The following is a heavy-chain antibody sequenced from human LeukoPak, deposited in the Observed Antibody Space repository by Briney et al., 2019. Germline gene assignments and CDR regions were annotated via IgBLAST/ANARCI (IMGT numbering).Heavy chain of an antibody. J-gene: IGHJ4*02. D-gene: IGHD3-16*02. CDR1: GYTFTGYY. CDR3: ARGGREYDYIWGSYRYSTFDY. CDR2: IKPNSGGT. Sequence: GASVKVSCKASGYTFTGYYMHWVRQAPGQGLEWMGWIKPNSGGTNYAQKFQGRVTMTRDTSISTAYMELSRLRSDDTAVYYCARGGREYDYIWGSYRYSTFDYWGQGTLVTVSS. V-gene: IGHV1-2*02.